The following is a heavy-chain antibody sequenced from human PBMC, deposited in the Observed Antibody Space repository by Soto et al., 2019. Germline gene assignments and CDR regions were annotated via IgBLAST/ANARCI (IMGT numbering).Heavy chain of an antibody. CDR1: GYTFTSYY. D-gene: IGHD3-10*01. V-gene: IGHV1-46*03. CDR3: ARTSPYYYGSGSYASFDP. CDR2: INPSGGST. J-gene: IGHJ5*02. Sequence: QVQLVQSGAEVKKPGASVKVSCKASGYTFTSYYMHWVRQAPGQGLEWMGIINPSGGSTSYAQKFQGKVTMTRETSTRTVYMELSSLRSEDTAVYYCARTSPYYYGSGSYASFDPWGQGTLVTVSS.